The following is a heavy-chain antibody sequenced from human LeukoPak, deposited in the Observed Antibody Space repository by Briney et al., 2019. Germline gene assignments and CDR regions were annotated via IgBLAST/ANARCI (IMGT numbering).Heavy chain of an antibody. V-gene: IGHV4-39*01. CDR1: GGSISSSSYY. CDR2: IYYSGST. J-gene: IGHJ5*02. D-gene: IGHD3-10*01. CDR3: ARHYYGSGSYYNRKNRRGNWFDP. Sequence: SETLSLTCTVSGGSISSSSYYWGWIRQPPGKGLEWIGSIYYSGSTYYNPSLKSRVTISVDTSKNQFSLKLSSVTAADTAVYYCARHYYGSGSYYNRKNRRGNWFDPWGQGTLVTVSS.